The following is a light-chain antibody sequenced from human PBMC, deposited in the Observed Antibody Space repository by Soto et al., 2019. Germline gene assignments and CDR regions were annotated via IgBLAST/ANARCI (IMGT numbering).Light chain of an antibody. Sequence: SYELTQPPSVSVSPGHTARITCSGDALPKQYAYWYQQKPGQAPGLVIYKDSERPSGIPERFSGSSSGTTVTLTISGVQAEDEADYYCQSADSSGVVFGGGTKLTVL. J-gene: IGLJ2*01. V-gene: IGLV3-25*03. CDR1: ALPKQY. CDR2: KDS. CDR3: QSADSSGVV.